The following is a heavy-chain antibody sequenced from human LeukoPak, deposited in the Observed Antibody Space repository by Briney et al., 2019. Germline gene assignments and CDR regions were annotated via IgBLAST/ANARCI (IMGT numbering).Heavy chain of an antibody. J-gene: IGHJ3*02. CDR1: GGTFSSYA. CDR3: ARFPGDSSSLADAFDI. CDR2: IIPILGIA. Sequence: SVKVSCKASGGTFSSYAISWVRQAPGQGLEWMGRIIPILGIANYAQKFQGRVTITADKSTSTAYMELSSLRSEDTAVYYCARFPGDSSSLADAFDIWGQGTMVAVSS. V-gene: IGHV1-69*04. D-gene: IGHD3-22*01.